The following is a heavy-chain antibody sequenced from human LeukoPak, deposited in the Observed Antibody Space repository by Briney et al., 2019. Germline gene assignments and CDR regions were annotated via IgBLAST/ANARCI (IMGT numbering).Heavy chain of an antibody. CDR3: ARGYYYGSESYWHTKWFDP. CDR2: IIPVFGTA. V-gene: IGHV1-69*05. D-gene: IGHD3-10*01. CDR1: GGTFNSHV. Sequence: GASVKVSCKASGGTFNSHVISWVRQAPGQGLEWMGGIIPVFGTANYAQKFQGRVTIATDESTTTAYMEMSSLRSEDTAVYYCARGYYYGSESYWHTKWFDPWGQGTLVTVPS. J-gene: IGHJ5*02.